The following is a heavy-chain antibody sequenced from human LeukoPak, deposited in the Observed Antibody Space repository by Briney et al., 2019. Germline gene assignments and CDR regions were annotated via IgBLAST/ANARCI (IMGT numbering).Heavy chain of an antibody. V-gene: IGHV5-51*01. Sequence: KPGESLKISCKGSGYSFTSYWIGWVRQMPGKGLEWMGIIYPGDSDTRYSPSFQGQVTISADKSISTAYLQWSSLKASDTAMYYCARSALAYCGGDCPNWFDPWGQGTLVTVSS. D-gene: IGHD2-21*02. CDR1: GYSFTSYW. J-gene: IGHJ5*02. CDR2: IYPGDSDT. CDR3: ARSALAYCGGDCPNWFDP.